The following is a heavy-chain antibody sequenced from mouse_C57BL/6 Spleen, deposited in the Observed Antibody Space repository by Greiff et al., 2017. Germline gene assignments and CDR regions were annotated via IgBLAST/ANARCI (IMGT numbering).Heavy chain of an antibody. CDR1: GYTFTSYW. CDR3: ACADYSSPDWLAY. J-gene: IGHJ3*01. D-gene: IGHD2-5*01. Sequence: QVQLQQPGAELVKPGASVKLSCKASGYTFTSYWMHWVKQRPGRGLEWIGRIDPYDGGTNYNEKFKNKATLTVDKPSSTAYMQLSSLTSEDSAVESGACADYSSPDWLAYWGQGTLVTVSA. CDR2: IDPYDGGT. V-gene: IGHV1-72*01.